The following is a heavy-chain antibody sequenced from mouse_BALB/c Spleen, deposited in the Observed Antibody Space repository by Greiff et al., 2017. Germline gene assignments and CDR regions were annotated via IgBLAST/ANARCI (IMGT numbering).Heavy chain of an antibody. J-gene: IGHJ4*01. D-gene: IGHD2-1*01. Sequence: QVQLKQSGAELVRPGTSVKVSCKASGYAFTNYLIEWVKQRPGQGLEWIGVINPGSGGTNYNEKFKGKATLTADKSSSTAYMQLSSLTSDDSAVYFCAREEGNYGSSYAMDYWGQGTSVTVSS. CDR1: GYAFTNYL. CDR2: INPGSGGT. V-gene: IGHV1-54*01. CDR3: AREEGNYGSSYAMDY.